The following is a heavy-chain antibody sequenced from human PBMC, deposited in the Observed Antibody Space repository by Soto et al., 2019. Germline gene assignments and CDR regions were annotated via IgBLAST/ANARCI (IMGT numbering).Heavy chain of an antibody. V-gene: IGHV4-31*03. CDR2: IYYSGST. CDR3: ARAYCGGDCYNEYFQH. CDR1: GGSISSGGYY. D-gene: IGHD2-21*02. Sequence: SETLSLTCTVSGGSISSGGYYWSWIRQHPGKGLEWIGYIYYSGSTYYNPSLKSRVTISVDTSKNQFSLKLSSVTAADTAVYYCARAYCGGDCYNEYFQHWGQGTLVTVS. J-gene: IGHJ1*01.